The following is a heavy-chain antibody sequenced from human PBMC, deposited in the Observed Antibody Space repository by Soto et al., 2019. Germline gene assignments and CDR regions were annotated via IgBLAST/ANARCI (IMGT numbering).Heavy chain of an antibody. D-gene: IGHD4-17*01. Sequence: QVQLVESGGGVVQPGRSLRLSCAASGFTFSSYAMHWVRQAPGKGLEWVAVISYDGSNKYYADSVKGRFTISRDNSKNTLYLQMNSLRAEDTAVYYCARGRRIRSVTTPYYWGQGTLVTVSS. CDR1: GFTFSSYA. V-gene: IGHV3-30-3*01. CDR2: ISYDGSNK. CDR3: ARGRRIRSVTTPYY. J-gene: IGHJ4*02.